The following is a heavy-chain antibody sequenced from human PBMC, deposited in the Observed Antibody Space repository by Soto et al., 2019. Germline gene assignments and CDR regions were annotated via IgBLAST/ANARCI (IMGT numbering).Heavy chain of an antibody. J-gene: IGHJ1*01. CDR2: INGRSSYI. CDR3: ARDPSDLWEPDQYFKH. V-gene: IGHV3-21*01. Sequence: EVQLVESGGGLVKPGGSLRLSCAASGFAFSDYSMNWVRQAPGKGLEWVSSINGRSSYIYYADSVRGRFTISRDNAKRSLYLQMNSLRADDTAVYFCARDPSDLWEPDQYFKHWGQGTLVTVSS. CDR1: GFAFSDYS. D-gene: IGHD1-26*01.